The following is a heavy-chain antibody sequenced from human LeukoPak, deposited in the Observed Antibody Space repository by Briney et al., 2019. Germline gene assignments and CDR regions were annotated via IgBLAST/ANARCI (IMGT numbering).Heavy chain of an antibody. J-gene: IGHJ4*02. CDR1: GFTFSNYN. D-gene: IGHD3-10*01. CDR3: ARDFAREFTIDY. CDR2: ISSSSNII. Sequence: GGSLRLSCAASGFTFSNYNMNWVRQRPGEGLQWVSYISSSSNIIYYADSVKGRFTISRDNAKNSLFLQMNSLRAEDTAVYYFARDFAREFTIDYWGQGTLVTVSS. V-gene: IGHV3-48*01.